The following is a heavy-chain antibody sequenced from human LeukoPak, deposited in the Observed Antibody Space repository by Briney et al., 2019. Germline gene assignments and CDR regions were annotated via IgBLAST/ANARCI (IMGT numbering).Heavy chain of an antibody. CDR2: INPNSGGT. D-gene: IGHD3-10*01. J-gene: IGHJ4*02. V-gene: IGHV1-2*02. Sequence: ASVKVSCKASGYTFTGYYMHWVRQAPGQGLEWMGWINPNSGGTNYAQKFQGRVTMTRDTSISTAYMELSRLRSDDTAVYYCARPKTLYGSGSYYRSWGQGTLVTVSS. CDR3: ARPKTLYGSGSYYRS. CDR1: GYTFTGYY.